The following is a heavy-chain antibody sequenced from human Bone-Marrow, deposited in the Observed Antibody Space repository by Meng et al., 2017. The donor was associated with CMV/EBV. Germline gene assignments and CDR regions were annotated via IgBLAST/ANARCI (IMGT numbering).Heavy chain of an antibody. CDR2: MNPNSGNT. CDR3: ARALFRYCSSTSCYSDY. Sequence: ASVKVSCKASGYTFTSYAINWVRQATGQGLEWMGWMNPNSGNTGYAQKFQGRVTMTRNTSISTAYMELSSLRSEDTAVYYCARALFRYCSSTSCYSDYWGQGTLVTVSS. J-gene: IGHJ4*02. V-gene: IGHV1-8*01. CDR1: GYTFTSYA. D-gene: IGHD2-2*01.